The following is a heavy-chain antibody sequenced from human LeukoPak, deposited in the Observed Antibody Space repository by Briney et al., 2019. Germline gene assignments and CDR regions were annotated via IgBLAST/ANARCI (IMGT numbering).Heavy chain of an antibody. CDR2: VYYSGIT. Sequence: SETLSLTCNVSGGSISSRSYYWGWIRQPPEKGLEWIGSVYYSGITYYNTSLRSRVTILVDTSENQFSLKVSSVTAADTAVYYCAREDADMAPGFDYWGQGTLVTVSS. V-gene: IGHV4-39*07. D-gene: IGHD5-24*01. CDR3: AREDADMAPGFDY. CDR1: GGSISSRSYY. J-gene: IGHJ4*02.